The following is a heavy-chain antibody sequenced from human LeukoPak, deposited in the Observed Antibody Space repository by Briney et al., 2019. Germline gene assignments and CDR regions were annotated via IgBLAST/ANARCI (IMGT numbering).Heavy chain of an antibody. J-gene: IGHJ3*02. V-gene: IGHV4-61*02. CDR3: ARARRITIFGVGPPAFDI. CDR2: IYTSGST. Sequence: SETLSLTCTVSGGSISSGSYYWSWIRQPAGKGLEWIGRIYTSGSTNYNPSLKSRVTISVDTSKNQFSLKLSSVTAADTAVYYCARARRITIFGVGPPAFDIWGQGTMVTVSS. D-gene: IGHD3-3*01. CDR1: GGSISSGSYY.